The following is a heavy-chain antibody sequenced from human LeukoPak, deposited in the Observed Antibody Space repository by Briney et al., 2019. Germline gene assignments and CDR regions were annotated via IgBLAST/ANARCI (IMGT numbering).Heavy chain of an antibody. J-gene: IGHJ5*02. V-gene: IGHV4-59*01. CDR2: IYYSGST. Sequence: PSETLSLTCTVSGGSISSYYWSWIRQPPGKGLEWIGYIYYSGSTNYNPSLRSRFTISVDTSKNQFSLKLSSVTAADTAVYYCARCIGSSSFARWFDPWGQGTLVTVSS. CDR1: GGSISSYY. CDR3: ARCIGSSSFARWFDP. D-gene: IGHD6-6*01.